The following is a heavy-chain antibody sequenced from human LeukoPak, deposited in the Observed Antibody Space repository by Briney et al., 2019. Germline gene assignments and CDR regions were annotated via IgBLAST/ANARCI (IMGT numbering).Heavy chain of an antibody. D-gene: IGHD3-22*01. CDR2: ISSSSSYI. CDR1: GFTFSSYS. CDR3: ARDPLDSSGYYYVY. Sequence: GGSLRLSCAASGFTFSSYSMNWVRQAPGKGLEWVSSISSSSSYIYYADSVKGRFTISRDNAKNSLCLQMNSLRAEDTAVYYCARDPLDSSGYYYVYWGQGTLVTVSS. V-gene: IGHV3-21*01. J-gene: IGHJ4*02.